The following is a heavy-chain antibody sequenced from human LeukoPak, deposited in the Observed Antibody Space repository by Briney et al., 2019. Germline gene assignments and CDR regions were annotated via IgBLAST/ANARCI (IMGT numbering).Heavy chain of an antibody. J-gene: IGHJ4*02. CDR1: GGSISSYY. V-gene: IGHV4-59*08. CDR2: IYYSGST. D-gene: IGHD2-2*01. Sequence: SETLSLTCTVSGGSISSYYWSWIRQPPGKGLEWIGYIYYSGSTNYNPSLKSRVTISVDTSKNQFSLKLSSVTAADTAVYYCARAPAVVVPAATTRFDYWGQGTLVTVSS. CDR3: ARAPAVVVPAATTRFDY.